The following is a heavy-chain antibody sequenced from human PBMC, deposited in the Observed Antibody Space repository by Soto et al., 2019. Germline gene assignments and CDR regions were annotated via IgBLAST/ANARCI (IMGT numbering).Heavy chain of an antibody. CDR3: ARDYYGSGSYLVYYYGMDV. V-gene: IGHV3-53*02. CDR2: IYSGGST. D-gene: IGHD3-10*01. J-gene: IGHJ6*02. Sequence: EVQLVETGGGLIQPGGSLRLSCAASGFTVSSNYMSWVRQAPGKGLEWVSVIYSGGSTYYADSVKGRFTISRDNSKNTLYLQMNSLRAEDTAVYYCARDYYGSGSYLVYYYGMDVWGQGTTVTVSS. CDR1: GFTVSSNY.